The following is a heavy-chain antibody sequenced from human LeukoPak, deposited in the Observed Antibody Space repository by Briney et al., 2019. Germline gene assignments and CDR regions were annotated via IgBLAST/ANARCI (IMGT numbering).Heavy chain of an antibody. D-gene: IGHD2-2*01. CDR1: GFTFSSYW. CDR2: IKQDGSEK. Sequence: PGGSLRLSCAASGFTFSSYWMSWVRQAPGKGLEWVANIKQDGSEKYYVDSVKGRFTISRDNAKNSLYLQMNSPRAEDTAVYYCARVERRYCSSTSCTTFDYWGQGTLVTVSS. V-gene: IGHV3-7*01. CDR3: ARVERRYCSSTSCTTFDY. J-gene: IGHJ4*02.